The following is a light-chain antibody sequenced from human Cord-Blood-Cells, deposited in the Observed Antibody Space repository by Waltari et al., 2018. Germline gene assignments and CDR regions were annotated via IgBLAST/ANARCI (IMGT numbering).Light chain of an antibody. Sequence: QSALTQPASVSGSPGQSLTISCTGTSSDVVGYHYVSWYQQHPGKAPKLMIYEVSNRPSGVSNRFSGSKSGNTASLTISGLQTEDEADYYCSSYTSSSIVVFGGGTKLTVL. J-gene: IGLJ2*01. CDR2: EVS. CDR1: SSDVVGYHY. CDR3: SSYTSSSIVV. V-gene: IGLV2-14*01.